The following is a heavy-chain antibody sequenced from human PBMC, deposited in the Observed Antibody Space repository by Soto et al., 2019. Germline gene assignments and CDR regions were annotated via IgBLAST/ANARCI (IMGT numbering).Heavy chain of an antibody. Sequence: SVKVSCKASGGTFSSYPISWVRQAPGQGLEWLGGIIPIVGTANYAQKFQGRISITAVESTSTAYMELSSLRSEDTAVYYCARFGYSSSWLEYGLDVWGQGTTVTVSS. CDR3: ARFGYSSSWLEYGLDV. CDR2: IIPIVGTA. D-gene: IGHD6-13*01. CDR1: GGTFSSYP. J-gene: IGHJ6*02. V-gene: IGHV1-69*13.